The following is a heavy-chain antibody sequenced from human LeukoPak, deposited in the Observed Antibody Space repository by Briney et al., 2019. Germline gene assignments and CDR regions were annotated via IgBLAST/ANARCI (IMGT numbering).Heavy chain of an antibody. D-gene: IGHD6-19*01. J-gene: IGHJ3*02. Sequence: GGSLRLSCAASGFTFSSYSMNWVRQAPGKGLEWVSSISSSSSSYIYYADSVKGRFTISRDNAKNSLYLQMNSLRAEDMALYYCAKDQGPAGLNAFDIWGQGTMVTVSS. CDR1: GFTFSSYS. CDR3: AKDQGPAGLNAFDI. V-gene: IGHV3-21*04. CDR2: ISSSSSSYI.